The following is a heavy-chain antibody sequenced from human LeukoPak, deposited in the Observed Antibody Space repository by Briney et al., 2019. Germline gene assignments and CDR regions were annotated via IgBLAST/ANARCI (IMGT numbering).Heavy chain of an antibody. CDR3: ARGPPLIILTVEVNY. V-gene: IGHV1-2*07. J-gene: IGHJ4*02. CDR2: TNPKSGAT. D-gene: IGHD2-21*01. Sequence: GAAGKVSCKASGSTFTGYYIHWVRQAPGQGFGYMGWTNPKSGATNYAHKFPGRGTMTKYTAISTASLELRSRTSDDSATYYCARGPPLIILTVEVNYWGQGTLVTVSA. CDR1: GSTFTGYY.